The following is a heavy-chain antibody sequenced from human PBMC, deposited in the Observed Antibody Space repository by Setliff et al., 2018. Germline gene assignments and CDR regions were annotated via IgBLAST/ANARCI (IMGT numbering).Heavy chain of an antibody. CDR3: ARYSSSDPFDV. CDR1: GGTFRTDG. J-gene: IGHJ3*01. Sequence: ASVKVSCKASGGTFRTDGFNWVRQAPGQGLEWMGRIIPVFGTAKYVQKFQGRVTFTADESTSTAYMELSSLTSEDTAVFFCARYSSSDPFDVWGQGTLVTVSS. D-gene: IGHD6-6*01. CDR2: IIPVFGTA. V-gene: IGHV1-69*13.